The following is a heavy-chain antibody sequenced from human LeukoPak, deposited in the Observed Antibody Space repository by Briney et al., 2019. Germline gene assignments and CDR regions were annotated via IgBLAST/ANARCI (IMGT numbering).Heavy chain of an antibody. CDR1: ESAVNSNS. D-gene: IGHD2-2*01. CDR3: ARDSYDWIVPAAPGYYYYYGMDV. J-gene: IGHJ6*02. Sequence: SVKVSCKDSESAVNSNSISCGRRAISQRIKWMERIIPIFGIANYAQKFQGRVTITADKSTSTAYMELSSLRSEDTAVYYCARDSYDWIVPAAPGYYYYYGMDVWGQGTTVTVSS. V-gene: IGHV1-69*04. CDR2: IIPIFGIA.